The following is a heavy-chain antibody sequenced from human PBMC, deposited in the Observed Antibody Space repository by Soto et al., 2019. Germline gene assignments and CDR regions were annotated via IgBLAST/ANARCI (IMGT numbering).Heavy chain of an antibody. CDR2: ISGSGGGT. CDR1: GFTFSSYA. Sequence: GGSLRLSCAASGFTFSSYAMSWVRQAPGKGLEWVSAISGSGGGTYYADSVKGRFTISRNNPKHTLYLQMNSLGAEDTAIYYCAKESCSSISCPIDYWGQGTLVTVSS. CDR3: AKESCSSISCPIDY. J-gene: IGHJ4*02. V-gene: IGHV3-23*01. D-gene: IGHD2-2*01.